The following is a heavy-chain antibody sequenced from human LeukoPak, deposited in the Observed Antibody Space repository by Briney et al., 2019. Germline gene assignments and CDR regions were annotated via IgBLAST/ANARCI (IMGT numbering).Heavy chain of an antibody. CDR2: INPNSGGT. D-gene: IGHD5-24*01. Sequence: ASVKVSCKASGYTFTGYYMHWVRQAPGQGLEWMGWINPNSGGTNYAQKFQGRVTMTRDTSISTAYMELSSLRSEDTAVYSCARGGETSGDGYNCNYWGQGTLVTVSS. CDR1: GYTFTGYY. V-gene: IGHV1-2*02. J-gene: IGHJ4*02. CDR3: ARGGETSGDGYNCNY.